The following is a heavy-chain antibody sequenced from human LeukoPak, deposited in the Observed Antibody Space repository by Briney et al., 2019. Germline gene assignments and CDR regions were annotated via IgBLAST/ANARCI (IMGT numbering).Heavy chain of an antibody. V-gene: IGHV3-23*01. D-gene: IGHD2-21*02. CDR1: GFTFSSYA. CDR2: ISGSGGST. J-gene: IGHJ4*02. Sequence: PGGSLRLSCAASGFTFSSYAMSWVREAPGKGLEWVSAISGSGGSTYYADSVKGRFTISRDNSKNTLCLQMNSLRAEDTAVYYCAKGEAYCGGDCYPDWGQGTLVTVSS. CDR3: AKGEAYCGGDCYPD.